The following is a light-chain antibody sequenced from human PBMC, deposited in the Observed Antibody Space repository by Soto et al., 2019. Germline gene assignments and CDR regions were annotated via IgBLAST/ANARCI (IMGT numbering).Light chain of an antibody. CDR2: DVT. Sequence: QSVLTQPASVSGSPGQSITISCTGTSSDVGGYNYVSWYQQHPGKAPKHMIYDVTNRPSGVSNRFSGSKSGNTSSLTISGLQAEDEADYYCSSYTSSSTDVFGTGTKVTVL. CDR3: SSYTSSSTDV. CDR1: SSDVGGYNY. V-gene: IGLV2-14*01. J-gene: IGLJ1*01.